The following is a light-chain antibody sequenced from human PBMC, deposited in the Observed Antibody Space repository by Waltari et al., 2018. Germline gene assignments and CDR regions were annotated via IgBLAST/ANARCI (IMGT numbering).Light chain of an antibody. V-gene: IGKV3-20*01. CDR3: QQYGNSPTT. J-gene: IGKJ1*01. CDR1: QSVSSNY. CDR2: GAS. Sequence: ETVLTQSPGPLSLSPGERATLSCRASQSVSSNYLAWYQQKPGQAPRLLIYGASGRATGIPDRFSGSGSGTDFTLTISRLEPEDFAVYYCQQYGNSPTTFGQGTKVEIK.